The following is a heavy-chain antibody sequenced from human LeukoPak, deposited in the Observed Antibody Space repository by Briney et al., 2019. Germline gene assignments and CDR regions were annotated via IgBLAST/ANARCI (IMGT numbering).Heavy chain of an antibody. V-gene: IGHV1-46*01. CDR2: INPSSGSS. CDR3: ARDSSSWSKDNWFDP. J-gene: IGHJ5*02. Sequence: ASVKVSCKASGYTFTSYYMHWVRQAPGQGLEWMGIINPSSGSSSYAQKVQGRVTMTRDTSTSTVYMELSGLGSEDTAVYYCARDSSSWSKDNWFDPWGQGTLVTVSS. D-gene: IGHD6-13*01. CDR1: GYTFTSYY.